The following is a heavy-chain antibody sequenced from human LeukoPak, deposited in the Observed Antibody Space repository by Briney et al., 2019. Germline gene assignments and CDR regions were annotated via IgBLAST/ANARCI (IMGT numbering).Heavy chain of an antibody. CDR1: GVSVSSNNW. V-gene: IGHV4-4*02. D-gene: IGHD5-24*01. J-gene: IGHJ4*02. Sequence: SETLSLTCAVSGVSVSSNNWWTWVRQPPGEGLEWIGEIHRSGDIKYSPSLQTRVTISIDRSMNHLSLNLNSVTAADTAVYFCATRDQSRTDVAPPDYWGQGALVTVSS. CDR3: ATRDQSRTDVAPPDY. CDR2: IHRSGDI.